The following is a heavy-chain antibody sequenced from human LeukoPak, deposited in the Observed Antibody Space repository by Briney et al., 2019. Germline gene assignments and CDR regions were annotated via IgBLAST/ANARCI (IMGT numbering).Heavy chain of an antibody. D-gene: IGHD3-16*01. Sequence: MXGVRXAPGQGLEWMGRINPNSGGTNYAQKFQGRVTITRDTSISTAYMELSRLRSDDTAVYYCARTYDPGAFDIWGQGTMVTVSS. CDR3: ARTYDPGAFDI. J-gene: IGHJ3*02. V-gene: IGHV1-2*06. CDR2: INPNSGGT.